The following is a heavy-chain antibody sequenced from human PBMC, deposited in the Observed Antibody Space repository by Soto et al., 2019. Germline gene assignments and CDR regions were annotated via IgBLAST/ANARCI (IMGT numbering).Heavy chain of an antibody. Sequence: SETLSLTCTVSGRSISSYYWSWIRQPPGKGLEWIGYIYYSGSTNYNPSLKSRVTISVDTSKNQFSLKLSSVTAADTAVYYCARLGRYYQSLDSWGPGTLVTVS. D-gene: IGHD3-10*01. CDR2: IYYSGST. CDR1: GRSISSYY. CDR3: ARLGRYYQSLDS. V-gene: IGHV4-59*08. J-gene: IGHJ5*01.